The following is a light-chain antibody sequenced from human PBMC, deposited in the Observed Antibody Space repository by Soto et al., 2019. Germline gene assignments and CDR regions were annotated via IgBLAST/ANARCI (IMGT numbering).Light chain of an antibody. J-gene: IGKJ1*01. CDR2: GAS. V-gene: IGKV3-15*01. Sequence: VVTQSPAPLSVFPGETATLSCRAGQSVSSDLAGYQQRPGQAPRLLIYGASTRATGIQARFRGSGSGTEFRLTISSLQSEDFATYYCQQYNTWHPKMAFGRGTKVEIK. CDR1: QSVSSD. CDR3: QQYNTWHPKMA.